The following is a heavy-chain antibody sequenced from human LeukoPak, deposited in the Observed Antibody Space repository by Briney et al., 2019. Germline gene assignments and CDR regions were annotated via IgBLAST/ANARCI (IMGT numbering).Heavy chain of an antibody. CDR1: GFTFSTYA. CDR3: VKDRCDRTTCPEV. D-gene: IGHD2-2*01. Sequence: GGSLRLTCTASGFTFSTYAMSWVRQAPGEGLEWVSGISGSGGSTYYTDSVKGRFTISRDNSKNTLHLQMSSLRAEDTALYYCVKDRCDRTTCPEVWGQGTLVTVSS. CDR2: ISGSGGST. V-gene: IGHV3-23*01. J-gene: IGHJ4*02.